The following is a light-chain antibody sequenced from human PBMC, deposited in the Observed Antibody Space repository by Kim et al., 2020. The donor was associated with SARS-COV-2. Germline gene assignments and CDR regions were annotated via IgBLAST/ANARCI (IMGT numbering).Light chain of an antibody. CDR1: SLRSYY. J-gene: IGLJ2*01. CDR2: GKN. V-gene: IGLV3-19*01. Sequence: ALGQTVRITCQGDSLRSYYATWYQQKPGQAPIVVIYGKNNRPSGIPDRFSGFSSGDTASLTITGTQAGDEADYYCNSRGSNDNVLFGGGTQLTVL. CDR3: NSRGSNDNVL.